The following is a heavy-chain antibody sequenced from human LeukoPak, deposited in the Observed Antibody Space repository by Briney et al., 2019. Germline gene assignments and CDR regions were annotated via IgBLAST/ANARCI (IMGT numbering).Heavy chain of an antibody. J-gene: IGHJ4*02. CDR1: GGTFSSYA. CDR2: IIPILGIA. CDR3: AREYSSSGIDY. Sequence: ASVKVSCKASGGTFSSYAISWVRQAPGQGLEWMGRIIPILGIANYAQKLQGRVTITADKSTCTAYMELSSLRSEDTAVYYCAREYSSSGIDYWGQGTLVTVSS. D-gene: IGHD6-13*01. V-gene: IGHV1-69*04.